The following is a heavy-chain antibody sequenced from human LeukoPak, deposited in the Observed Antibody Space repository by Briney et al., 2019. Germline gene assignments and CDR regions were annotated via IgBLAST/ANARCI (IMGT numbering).Heavy chain of an antibody. CDR2: ISSSGSTYI. CDR1: GFTFSSYE. CDR3: ARDGVAELMSALDY. Sequence: QPGGSLRLSCAASGFTFSSYEMNWVRQAPGKGLEWVSYISSSGSTYIYYADSLKGRFTISRDNAKNSLYLQMNSLRAEDTAVYYCARDGVAELMSALDYWGQGTLVTVSS. D-gene: IGHD1-26*01. V-gene: IGHV3-48*03. J-gene: IGHJ4*02.